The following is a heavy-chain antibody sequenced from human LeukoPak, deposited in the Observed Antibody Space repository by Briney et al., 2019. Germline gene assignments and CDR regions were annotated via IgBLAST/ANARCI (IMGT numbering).Heavy chain of an antibody. CDR2: ISSSSSYI. J-gene: IGHJ6*02. V-gene: IGHV3-21*01. D-gene: IGHD3-22*01. CDR3: ARDSGDSSVQKEGYYGMDV. Sequence: PGGSLRLSCAASGFTFSSYSMNWVRQAPGKGLEWVSSISSSSSYIYYADSVKGRFTISRDNAKNSLYLQMNSLRAEDTAVYYCARDSGDSSVQKEGYYGMDVWGQGTTVTVSS. CDR1: GFTFSSYS.